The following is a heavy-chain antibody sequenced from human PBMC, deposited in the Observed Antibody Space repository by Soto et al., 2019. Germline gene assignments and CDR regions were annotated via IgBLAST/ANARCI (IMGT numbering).Heavy chain of an antibody. Sequence: GASVKVSCKASGYTFTGYYMHWVRQAPGQGLEWMGWINPNSGGTNYAQKFQGWVTMTRDTSISTPYMELSRLRSDDTAVYYCAREVRNWNYGRAMDVWGQGTTVTVSS. CDR1: GYTFTGYY. J-gene: IGHJ6*02. D-gene: IGHD1-7*01. V-gene: IGHV1-2*04. CDR3: AREVRNWNYGRAMDV. CDR2: INPNSGGT.